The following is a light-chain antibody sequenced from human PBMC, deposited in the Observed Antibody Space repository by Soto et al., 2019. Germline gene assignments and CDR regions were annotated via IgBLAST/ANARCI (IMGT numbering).Light chain of an antibody. CDR1: EGIISY. Sequence: DIQMTQSPSSVSASVGDRVTITCRSSEGIISYLAWYQQKPGKAATLLIYTASTLLRGFPSRFSGSSSTTTFTLTISSLQPEEFATYYCRQANSFIPLTFGGGTKVEIK. V-gene: IGKV1D-12*01. CDR2: TAS. CDR3: RQANSFIPLT. J-gene: IGKJ4*01.